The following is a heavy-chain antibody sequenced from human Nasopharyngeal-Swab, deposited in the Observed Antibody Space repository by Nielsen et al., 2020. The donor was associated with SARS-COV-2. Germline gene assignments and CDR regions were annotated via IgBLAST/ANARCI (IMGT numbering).Heavy chain of an antibody. CDR2: ISWNSGSI. CDR3: AGVGGMDV. CDR1: GFTFDDYA. V-gene: IGHV3-9*01. D-gene: IGHD1-26*01. J-gene: IGHJ6*02. Sequence: SLKISCAASGFTFDDYATHWVRQAPGKGLEWVSGISWNSGSIGYADSVKGRFTISRGNVKNSLYLQMNSLRAEDTALYYCAGVGGMDVWGQGTTVTVSS.